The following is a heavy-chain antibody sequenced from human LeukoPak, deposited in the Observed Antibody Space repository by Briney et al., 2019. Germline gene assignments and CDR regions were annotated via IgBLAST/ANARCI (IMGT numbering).Heavy chain of an antibody. V-gene: IGHV1-8*01. CDR3: ARGLVDFWSGYYNRNFDY. CDR1: GYTFTSYD. Sequence: ASVKVSCKASGYTFTSYDINWVRQATGQGLEWTGWINPNSGNTGYAQKSQGRVTMTRNTSISTAYMELSSLRPEDTAVYYCARGLVDFWSGYYNRNFDYWGQGTLVTVSS. J-gene: IGHJ4*02. D-gene: IGHD3-3*01. CDR2: INPNSGNT.